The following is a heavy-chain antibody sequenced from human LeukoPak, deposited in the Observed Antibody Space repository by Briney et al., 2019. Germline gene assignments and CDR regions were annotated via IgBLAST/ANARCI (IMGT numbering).Heavy chain of an antibody. Sequence: PGGSLRLSCAASGFTFSNAWMSWVRQAQGKGLEWVGRIKTKTDGATTDYAAPVKGRFTISRDDSKNTLYLQMNSLKTEDTAVYYCTTELPKDFDYWGQGTLVTVSS. CDR1: GFTFSNAW. J-gene: IGHJ4*02. V-gene: IGHV3-15*01. CDR2: IKTKTDGATT. CDR3: TTELPKDFDY.